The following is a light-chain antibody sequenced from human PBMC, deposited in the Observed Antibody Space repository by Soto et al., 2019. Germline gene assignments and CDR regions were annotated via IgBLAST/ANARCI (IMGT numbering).Light chain of an antibody. CDR2: GNS. CDR3: QSYDSSLSASV. CDR1: SSNIGAGYD. V-gene: IGLV1-40*01. J-gene: IGLJ2*01. Sequence: QSVLTQPPSVSGAPGQRVTISCTGSSSNIGAGYDVHWYQQLPGTAPKLLMYGNSNRPSGVPDRFSGSKSGTSASLAITGLQADDEADYYCQSYDSSLSASVFGGGTKLTVL.